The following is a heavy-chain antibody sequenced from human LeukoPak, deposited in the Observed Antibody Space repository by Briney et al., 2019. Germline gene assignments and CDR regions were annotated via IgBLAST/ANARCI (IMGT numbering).Heavy chain of an antibody. V-gene: IGHV5-10-1*01. CDR3: ARTVDTAMANDAFDI. CDR2: IDPSDSYT. J-gene: IGHJ3*02. CDR1: GYSFTSYW. D-gene: IGHD5-18*01. Sequence: GESLRISCKGSGYSFTSYWISRVRQLPGKGLEWMGRIDPSDSYTNYSPSFQGHVTISADKSISTAYLQWSSLKASDTAMYYCARTVDTAMANDAFDIWGQGTMVTVSS.